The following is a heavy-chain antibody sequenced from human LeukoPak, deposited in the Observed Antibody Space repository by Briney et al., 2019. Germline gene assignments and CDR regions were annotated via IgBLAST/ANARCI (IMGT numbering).Heavy chain of an antibody. J-gene: IGHJ4*02. CDR1: GGSISSYH. CDR3: ARGITIFGVVTHYFDY. Sequence: SETLSLTCTVSGGSISSYHWSWIRQPPGKGLEWIGFFYYSGSTYYNPSLKSRVTISVDTSKNQFSLKLTSVTAADTAVYYCARGITIFGVVTHYFDYWGQGTLVTVSS. CDR2: FYYSGST. V-gene: IGHV4-59*12. D-gene: IGHD3-3*01.